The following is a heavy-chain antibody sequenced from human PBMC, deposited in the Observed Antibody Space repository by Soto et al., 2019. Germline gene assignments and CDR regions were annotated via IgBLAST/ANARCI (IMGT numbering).Heavy chain of an antibody. Sequence: GGSLRLSCAASGFTVSSNYMSWVRQAPGKGLEWVSVIYSGGSTYYADSVKGRFTISRDNSKNTLYLQMNSLRAEDTAVYYCARDTYTVTTLTSSYYYYYMDVWGKGTTVTVSS. CDR2: IYSGGST. J-gene: IGHJ6*03. CDR3: ARDTYTVTTLTSSYYYYYMDV. CDR1: GFTVSSNY. V-gene: IGHV3-66*01. D-gene: IGHD4-17*01.